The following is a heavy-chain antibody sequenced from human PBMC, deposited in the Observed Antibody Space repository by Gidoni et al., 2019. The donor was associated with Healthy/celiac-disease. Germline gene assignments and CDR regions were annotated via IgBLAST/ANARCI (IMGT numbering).Heavy chain of an antibody. CDR1: GFTFSSYA. J-gene: IGHJ6*02. CDR3: AKDLIAVAGARVYYYYGMDV. V-gene: IGHV3-23*01. CDR2: ISGSGGST. Sequence: EVQLLESGGGLVQPGGSLRLSCSASGFTFSSYAMSWVRQAPGKGLEWGSAISGSGGSTYYADSVKGRFTISRDNSKNTLYLQMNSLRAEDTAVYYCAKDLIAVAGARVYYYYGMDVWGQGTTVTVSS. D-gene: IGHD6-19*01.